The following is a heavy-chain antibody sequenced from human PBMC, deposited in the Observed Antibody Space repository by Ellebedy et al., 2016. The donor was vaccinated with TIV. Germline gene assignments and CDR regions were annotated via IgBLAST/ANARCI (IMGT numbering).Heavy chain of an antibody. CDR3: ARARTTVTTFWFDP. Sequence: SETLSLTXAVSGDSISTSGYSWSWIRQPPGKGLEYIGHIYHSGSAYYNPSLRSRVTLSVDRSKNQLSLNLTSVTATDTAVYYCARARTTVTTFWFDPWGQGTLVTVSS. CDR2: IYHSGSA. J-gene: IGHJ5*02. V-gene: IGHV4-30-2*01. CDR1: GDSISTSGYS. D-gene: IGHD4-17*01.